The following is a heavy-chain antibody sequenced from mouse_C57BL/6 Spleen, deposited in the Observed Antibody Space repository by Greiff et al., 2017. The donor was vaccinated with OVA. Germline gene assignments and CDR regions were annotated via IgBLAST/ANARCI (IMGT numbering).Heavy chain of an antibody. J-gene: IGHJ2*01. V-gene: IGHV1-15*01. CDR1: GYTFTDYE. CDR2: IDPETGGT. CDR3: TRGLLFPY. Sequence: VQRVESGAELVRPGASVTLSCKASGYTFTDYEMHWVKQTPVHGLEWIGAIDPETGGTAYNQKFKGKAILTADKSSSTAYMELRSLTSEDSAVYYCTRGLLFPYWGQGTTLTVSS.